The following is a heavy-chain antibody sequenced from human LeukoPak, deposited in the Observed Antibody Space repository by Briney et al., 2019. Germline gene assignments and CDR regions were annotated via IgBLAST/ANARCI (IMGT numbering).Heavy chain of an antibody. CDR1: GGSISSYY. V-gene: IGHV4-59*01. Sequence: KSSETLSLTCTVSGGSISSYYWSWTRQPPGKGLEWIGYIYYSGSTNYNPSLKSRVTISVDTSKNQFSLKLSSVTAADTALYYCARGVEYSSSSGLGYWGQRTLVTVSS. D-gene: IGHD6-6*01. CDR2: IYYSGST. CDR3: ARGVEYSSSSGLGY. J-gene: IGHJ4*02.